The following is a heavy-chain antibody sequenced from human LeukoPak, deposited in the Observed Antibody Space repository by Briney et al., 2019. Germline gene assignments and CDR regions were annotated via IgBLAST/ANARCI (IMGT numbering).Heavy chain of an antibody. V-gene: IGHV1-69*04. CDR1: GGTFSSYA. CDR3: ARAYGSGSYLVY. Sequence: SVKVSCKASGGTFSSYAISWVRQAPGQGLEWMGRIIPILGIANYAQKFQGRVTITADKSTSTAYMELSSLRSEDTAVYYCARAYGSGSYLVYWGQGTLVTVS. J-gene: IGHJ4*02. D-gene: IGHD3-10*01. CDR2: IIPILGIA.